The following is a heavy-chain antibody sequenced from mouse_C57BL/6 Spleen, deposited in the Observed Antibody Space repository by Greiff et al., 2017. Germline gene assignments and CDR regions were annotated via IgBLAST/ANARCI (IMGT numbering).Heavy chain of an antibody. D-gene: IGHD1-1*01. J-gene: IGHJ2*01. CDR2: IHPNSGST. CDR3: ASATVVAPYFDY. Sequence: VQLQQPGAELVKPGASVKLSCKASGYTFTSYWMHWVKQRPGQGLEWIGMIHPNSGSTNYNEKFKSKATLTVDKSSSTAYMQLSSLTSEDSVVYYCASATVVAPYFDYWGQGTTLTVAS. CDR1: GYTFTSYW. V-gene: IGHV1-64*01.